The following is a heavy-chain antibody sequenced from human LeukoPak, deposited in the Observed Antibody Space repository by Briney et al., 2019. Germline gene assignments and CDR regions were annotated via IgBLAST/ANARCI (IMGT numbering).Heavy chain of an antibody. CDR2: ISYDGSNK. CDR1: GFTFSSYG. Sequence: QAGGSLRLSCAASGFTFSSYGMHWVRQAPGKGLEWVAVISYDGSNKYYADSVKGRFTISRDNSKNTLYLQMNSLRAEDTAVYYCAKDLSARFGELLFFMDVWGKGTTVTVSS. V-gene: IGHV3-30*18. J-gene: IGHJ6*04. CDR3: AKDLSARFGELLFFMDV. D-gene: IGHD3-10*01.